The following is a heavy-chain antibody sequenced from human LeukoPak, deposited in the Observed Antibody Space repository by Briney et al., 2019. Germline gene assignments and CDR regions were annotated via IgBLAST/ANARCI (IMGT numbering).Heavy chain of an antibody. V-gene: IGHV3-23*01. CDR1: GFTFSNSA. J-gene: IGHJ4*02. CDR2: LSGSGITT. D-gene: IGHD5-18*01. CDR3: AKGQGTAMGNDY. Sequence: PGGSLRLSCAASGFTFSNSAMSWVRQAPGKGLEWVSTLSGSGITTYYADSVKGRFTISRDNSKNTLYLQMNSLRAEDTAVYYCAKGQGTAMGNDYWGQGTLVTVSS.